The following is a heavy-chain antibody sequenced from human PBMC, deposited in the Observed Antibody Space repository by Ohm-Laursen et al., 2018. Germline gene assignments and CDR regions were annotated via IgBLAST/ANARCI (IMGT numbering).Heavy chain of an antibody. J-gene: IGHJ3*01. CDR1: GFTFSSYG. CDR3: ARDRTVYGVGNGLDALDV. Sequence: RSLRLSCAASGFTFSSYGMHWVRQAPGKGLEWVSLLWYDGSNKLYAGSVKGRFTISRDTSKKTLYLQMSALSAEDTAVYYCARDRTVYGVGNGLDALDVWGQGTMVTVSS. CDR2: LWYDGSNK. D-gene: IGHD3-3*01. V-gene: IGHV3-33*08.